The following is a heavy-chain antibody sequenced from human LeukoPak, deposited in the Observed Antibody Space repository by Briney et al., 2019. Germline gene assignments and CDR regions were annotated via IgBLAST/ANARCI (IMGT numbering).Heavy chain of an antibody. D-gene: IGHD4-11*01. Sequence: SVKVSCKASGVIFSSYAISWVRQAPGQGLEWMGRIIPIFGTANYTQKFQGRVTITTDESTRTAYMELSSLRSEDTAVYYCARGDDYSNYVLGYWGQGTLVSVSS. CDR2: IIPIFGTA. CDR1: GVIFSSYA. J-gene: IGHJ4*02. V-gene: IGHV1-69*05. CDR3: ARGDDYSNYVLGY.